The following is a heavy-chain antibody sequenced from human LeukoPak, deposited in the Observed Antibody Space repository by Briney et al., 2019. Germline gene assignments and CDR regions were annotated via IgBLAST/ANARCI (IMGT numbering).Heavy chain of an antibody. CDR3: AREGSYGSGSYYNLWFDP. CDR2: INHSGST. Sequence: SETLSLTCAVYGGSFSGYYWSWIRQPPGKGLEWIGEINHSGSTNYNPSLKSRVTISVDTSRNQFSLKLSSVTAADTAVYYCAREGSYGSGSYYNLWFDPWGQGTLVTVSS. V-gene: IGHV4-34*01. CDR1: GGSFSGYY. D-gene: IGHD3-10*01. J-gene: IGHJ5*02.